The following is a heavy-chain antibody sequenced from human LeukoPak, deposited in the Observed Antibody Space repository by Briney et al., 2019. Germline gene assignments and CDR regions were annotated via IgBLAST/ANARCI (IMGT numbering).Heavy chain of an antibody. CDR3: ARANTGYYYYYMDV. Sequence: GGSLRLSCAASGFTFDDYGMSWVRQAPGKGLEWVSGINWNGSSTGYADSVKGRFTISRDNAKNSLYLQMNSLRAEDTALYYCARANTGYYYYYMDVWGKGTTVTVS. V-gene: IGHV3-20*04. CDR1: GFTFDDYG. CDR2: INWNGSST. J-gene: IGHJ6*03. D-gene: IGHD4-17*01.